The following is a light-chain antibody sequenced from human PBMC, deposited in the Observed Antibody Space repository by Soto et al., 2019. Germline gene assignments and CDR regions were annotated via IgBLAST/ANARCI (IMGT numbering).Light chain of an antibody. CDR3: AAWDDSLNAVV. Sequence: QSVLTQPPSASGTPGQRVTISCSGSSSNIGSNTVNWYHQLPGTAPELLIYSNNQRPSGVPERFSGSKSGTSASLAISGLQSDDEADYYCAAWDDSLNAVVFGGGTKLTVL. CDR2: SNN. CDR1: SSNIGSNT. J-gene: IGLJ2*01. V-gene: IGLV1-44*01.